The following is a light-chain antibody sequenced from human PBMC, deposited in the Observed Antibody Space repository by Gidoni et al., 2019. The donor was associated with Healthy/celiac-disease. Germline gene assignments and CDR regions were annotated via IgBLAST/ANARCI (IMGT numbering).Light chain of an antibody. Sequence: QSALTQPASVSGSPGQSITISCTGTSSDVGGYNYVSWYQQHPGKAPTLMIYDVSNRPSGVSNRFSGSKYGNTASLTISGLQAEDEADYYCSSYTSSSTLVFGGGTKLTVL. CDR1: SSDVGGYNY. J-gene: IGLJ2*01. V-gene: IGLV2-14*01. CDR2: DVS. CDR3: SSYTSSSTLV.